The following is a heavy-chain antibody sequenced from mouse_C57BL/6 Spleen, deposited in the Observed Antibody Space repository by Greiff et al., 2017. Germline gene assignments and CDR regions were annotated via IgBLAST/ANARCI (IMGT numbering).Heavy chain of an antibody. CDR2: IDPEDGEA. V-gene: IGHV14-2*01. Sequence: VPLQQSGAGLLQPGPSVKLSCTASGFNIKDYYMHFVKQRTHQGLEWIGRIDPEDGEAKYAPTFQGKATITADTSSNTAYLQLSSLTSEDTAVYYCALITTVVVDYWGQGTTRTVSS. CDR1: GFNIKDYY. CDR3: ALITTVVVDY. D-gene: IGHD1-1*01. J-gene: IGHJ2*01.